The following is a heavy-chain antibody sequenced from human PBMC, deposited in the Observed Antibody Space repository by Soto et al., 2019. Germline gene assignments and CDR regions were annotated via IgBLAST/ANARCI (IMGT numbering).Heavy chain of an antibody. CDR1: GFTFSSYG. Sequence: WGSLRLSCAASGFTFSSYGMHWSRQAPGKGLEWVAVISYDGSNKYYSDSLKGRFPISGDNSQNTLYLQMNSLRAEDMAVYYCAKDGGFGVAIDYSCHGLDVWGQGTTVTVSS. CDR3: AKDGGFGVAIDYSCHGLDV. CDR2: ISYDGSNK. J-gene: IGHJ6*02. V-gene: IGHV3-30*18. D-gene: IGHD3-16*01.